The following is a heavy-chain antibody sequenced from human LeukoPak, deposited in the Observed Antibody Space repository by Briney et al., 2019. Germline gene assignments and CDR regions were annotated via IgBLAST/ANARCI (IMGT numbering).Heavy chain of an antibody. Sequence: PSETLSLTCTVSGGSISDAAYYWSWIRQYPGEGLEWIGYIYYSGSTSYNPSLKSRVTISVDTSKKQFSLKLSSVTAADTAVYYCARDSLDGDYESYYYGMDVWGQGTTVTVSS. CDR3: ARDSLDGDYESYYYGMDV. CDR2: IYYSGST. J-gene: IGHJ6*02. CDR1: GGSISDAAYY. D-gene: IGHD4-17*01. V-gene: IGHV4-31*03.